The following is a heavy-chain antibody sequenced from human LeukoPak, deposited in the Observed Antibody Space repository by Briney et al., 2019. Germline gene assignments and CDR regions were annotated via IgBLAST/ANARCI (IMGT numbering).Heavy chain of an antibody. J-gene: IGHJ4*02. CDR2: ISGHNGKT. Sequence: ASVKVSCKTSGYIFTSHGINWVRQAPGQGLEWMGWISGHNGKTDYGQKLQDRFTMTTDTSTSTVYMELRSLGSDDTAVYFCARSAFNKYYCDYWGQGTLVTVSS. CDR3: ARSAFNKYYCDY. CDR1: GYIFTSHG. V-gene: IGHV1-18*01.